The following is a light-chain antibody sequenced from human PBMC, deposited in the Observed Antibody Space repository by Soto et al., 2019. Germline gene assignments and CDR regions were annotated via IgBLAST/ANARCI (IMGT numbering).Light chain of an antibody. CDR1: SSVVGSYNL. V-gene: IGLV2-23*02. Sequence: QSVLTQPASVSGSPGQSITISCTGTSSVVGSYNLVSWYQQHPGKAPKLMIYEVSKRPSGVSNRFSGSKSGNTASLTISGLQAEDEAEYYCCSYAGSSTHVFGTGTKVTVL. J-gene: IGLJ1*01. CDR3: CSYAGSSTHV. CDR2: EVS.